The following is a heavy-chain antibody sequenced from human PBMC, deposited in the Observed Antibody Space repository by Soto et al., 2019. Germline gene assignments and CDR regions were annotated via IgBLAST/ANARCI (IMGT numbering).Heavy chain of an antibody. CDR1: GGSISSYY. CDR2: IYYSGST. Sequence: PSETLSLTCTVSGGSISSYYWSWIRQPPGKGLEWIGYIYYSGSTNYNPSLRSRVTISVDTSKNQFSLKLSSVTAADTAVYYCAREGEDYGDYEEGPFDYWGQGTLVTVSS. V-gene: IGHV4-59*01. J-gene: IGHJ4*02. CDR3: AREGEDYGDYEEGPFDY. D-gene: IGHD4-17*01.